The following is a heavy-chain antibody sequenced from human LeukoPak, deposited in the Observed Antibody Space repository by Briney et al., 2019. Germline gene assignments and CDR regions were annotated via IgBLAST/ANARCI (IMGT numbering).Heavy chain of an antibody. CDR1: VYSISSGYY. J-gene: IGHJ6*03. CDR3: ARAPAGPPYYPAGPPYYYINV. CDR2: IHHSGIT. D-gene: IGHD1-26*01. V-gene: IGHV4-38-2*02. Sequence: SETLSLTCTASVYSISSGYYWGWIRQPPGKGLEWIGSIHHSGITYYNPSLKSRVTISVDTSKNQFSLRVDSVTAADTAVYYCARAPAGPPYYPAGPPYYYINVWGKGTTVTVSS.